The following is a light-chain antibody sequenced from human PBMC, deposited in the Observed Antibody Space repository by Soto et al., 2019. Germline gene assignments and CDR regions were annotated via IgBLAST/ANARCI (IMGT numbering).Light chain of an antibody. J-gene: IGKJ2*01. CDR2: VAS. CDR3: QQFHNWPHT. V-gene: IGKV3-15*01. Sequence: EIVLTQSPATLSVSPGERATLSCRARQSVNQKLGWYQQKPGQAPRLLIYVASYRATGIPARFSGSGSGTEYTLTISNLQAEDFAVYYCQQFHNWPHTFGQGTRLEIK. CDR1: QSVNQK.